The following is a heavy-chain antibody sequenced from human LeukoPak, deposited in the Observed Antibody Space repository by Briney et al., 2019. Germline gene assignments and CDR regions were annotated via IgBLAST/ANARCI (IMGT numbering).Heavy chain of an antibody. J-gene: IGHJ6*02. D-gene: IGHD1-14*01. V-gene: IGHV1-69*04. CDR2: IIPILDIA. CDR1: GGTFSSYS. Sequence: SVKVSCTASGGTFSSYSISWVRQAPGQGLEWMGRIIPILDIANYAQKFQGRVTMTRDTSTSTVYMELSSLRSEDTAVYYCARDPEDQAPYYYGMDVWGQGTTVAVSS. CDR3: ARDPEDQAPYYYGMDV.